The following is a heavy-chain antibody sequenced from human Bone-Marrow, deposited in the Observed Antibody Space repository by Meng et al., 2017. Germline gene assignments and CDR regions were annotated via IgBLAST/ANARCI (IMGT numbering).Heavy chain of an antibody. CDR1: GYTFPDYW. J-gene: IGHJ4*02. CDR2: INPKSGDT. CDR3: ARDEDISKAGKLFGDY. V-gene: IGHV1-2*06. Sequence: ASVKVSCKASGYTFPDYWLHWVRRAPGQGLEWMGRINPKSGDTHYAQRFQGRVTMTGDTSISTAYMELSGLRSDDTAMYYCARDEDISKAGKLFGDYWGQGTLVTVSS. D-gene: IGHD6-13*01.